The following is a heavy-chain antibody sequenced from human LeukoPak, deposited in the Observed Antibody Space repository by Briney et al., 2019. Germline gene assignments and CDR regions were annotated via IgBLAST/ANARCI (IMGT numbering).Heavy chain of an antibody. CDR2: MSLSTNGK. D-gene: IGHD3-16*01. Sequence: GGSLRLPCAASGLTFSSNDMSSVRHAPGKGLEWVSSMSLSTNGKTYADSVKGRFTISTDNAKNAVYLQIESLRAEDTAIYYCAKALTRWAFDIWGQGTTVTVSS. J-gene: IGHJ3*02. V-gene: IGHV3-23*01. CDR1: GLTFSSND. CDR3: AKALTRWAFDI.